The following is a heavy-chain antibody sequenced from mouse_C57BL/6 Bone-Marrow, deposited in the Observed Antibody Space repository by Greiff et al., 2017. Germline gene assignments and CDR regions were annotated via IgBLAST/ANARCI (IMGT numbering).Heavy chain of an antibody. CDR1: GFTFSDYG. CDR3: ASADAMDY. J-gene: IGHJ4*01. V-gene: IGHV5-17*01. Sequence: EVQVVESGGGLVKPGGSLKLSCAASGFTFSDYGMHWVRQAPEKGLEWFVYISSGSSTIYYADTVKGRFTISRDNSKNTLFLQMTSLRSEDTAMYYCASADAMDYWGQGTSVTVSS. CDR2: ISSGSSTI.